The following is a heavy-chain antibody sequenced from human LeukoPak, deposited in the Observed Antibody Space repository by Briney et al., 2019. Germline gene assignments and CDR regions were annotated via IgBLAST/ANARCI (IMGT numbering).Heavy chain of an antibody. CDR3: ARCGSSCPDAFDI. CDR1: GFTFSSYW. V-gene: IGHV3-7*01. Sequence: PGGSLRLSCAASGFTFSSYWMSWVRQAPGKGLEWVANIKQDGSEKYYADSVKGRFTISRDNSKNTLYLQMNSLRAEDTAVYYCARCGSSCPDAFDIWGQGTMVTVSS. D-gene: IGHD6-13*01. CDR2: IKQDGSEK. J-gene: IGHJ3*02.